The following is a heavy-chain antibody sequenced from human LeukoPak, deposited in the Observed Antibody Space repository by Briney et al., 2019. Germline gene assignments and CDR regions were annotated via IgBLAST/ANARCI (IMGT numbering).Heavy chain of an antibody. CDR2: VKQDGTEK. Sequence: GGSLRLSCEASGFTFRDYWMNWVRQAPGKGLEGVANVKQDGTEKFYVDSVKGRFTISRDNGKNSLYLQMNSLRVEDTAIYYCARAGGTSWADYWGQGTLVTVSS. D-gene: IGHD6-13*01. CDR1: GFTFRDYW. V-gene: IGHV3-7*01. J-gene: IGHJ4*02. CDR3: ARAGGTSWADY.